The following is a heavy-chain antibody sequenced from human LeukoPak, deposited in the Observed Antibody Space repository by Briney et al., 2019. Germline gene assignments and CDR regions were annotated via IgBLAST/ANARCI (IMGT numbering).Heavy chain of an antibody. CDR1: GFTFSSYA. D-gene: IGHD3-22*01. CDR3: ARVPHYYDSSGYYYFDY. Sequence: GGSLRLSCAASGFTFSSYAMSWVRQAPGKGLEWVSVIYSGGSTYYADSVKGRFTISRDNSKNTLYLQMNSLRAEDTAVYYCARVPHYYDSSGYYYFDYWGQGTLVTVSS. J-gene: IGHJ4*02. CDR2: IYSGGST. V-gene: IGHV3-66*01.